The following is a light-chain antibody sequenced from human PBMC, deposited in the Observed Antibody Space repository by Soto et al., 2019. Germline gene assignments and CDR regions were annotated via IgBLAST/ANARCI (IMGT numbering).Light chain of an antibody. J-gene: IGKJ5*01. CDR1: QDISNY. CDR2: DAS. V-gene: IGKV1-33*01. CDR3: QQYDKVPFT. Sequence: DLQMTQSPSSLSASVGDRVTITCQASQDISNYLNWYQQKPGIAPNLLIYDASNLKTGVPSRFSGSGSGTDFTFTISSLQPEDIATYYCQQYDKVPFTFCQGTRLEIK.